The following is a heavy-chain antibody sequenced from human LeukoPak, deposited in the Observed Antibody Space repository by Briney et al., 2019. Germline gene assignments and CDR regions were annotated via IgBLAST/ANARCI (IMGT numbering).Heavy chain of an antibody. CDR3: ARAVVIPHFDY. V-gene: IGHV4-59*12. Sequence: PSETLSLTCTVSGGSISSYYWSWIRQPPGKGLEWIGYIYYSGSTNYNPSLKSRVTISVDRSKNQFSLKLSSVTAADTAVYYCARAVVIPHFDYWGQGTLVTVSS. J-gene: IGHJ4*02. D-gene: IGHD3-22*01. CDR1: GGSISSYY. CDR2: IYYSGST.